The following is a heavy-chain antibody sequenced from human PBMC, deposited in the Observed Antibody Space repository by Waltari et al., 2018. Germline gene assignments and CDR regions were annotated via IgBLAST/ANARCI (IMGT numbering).Heavy chain of an antibody. D-gene: IGHD2-21*02. CDR2: IYTSGST. CDR1: GGSLSSYY. V-gene: IGHV4-4*07. CDR3: ARAKYGGNSFWYFDL. Sequence: QVQLQESGPGLVKPSETLSLTCTVSGGSLSSYYWSWLRQPAGQGLEWIGRIYTSGSTNYNPSLKSRVTMSVDTSKNQFSLKLSSVTAADTAVYYCARAKYGGNSFWYFDLWGRGTLVTVSS. J-gene: IGHJ2*01.